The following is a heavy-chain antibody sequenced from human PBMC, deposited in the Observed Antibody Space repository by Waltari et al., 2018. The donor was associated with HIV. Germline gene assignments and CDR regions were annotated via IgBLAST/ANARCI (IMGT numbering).Heavy chain of an antibody. Sequence: QVQLLQSGAEVKTPGASVKVSCKSSGYTFAAYYIHWVRQAPGQGLEWMGWVYPNTGDTNYAQKFQGRVTMARDASIRTVSMELSRLRSDDTAVYYCVRQMTFYDAFDIWGQGTLVTVSA. CDR2: VYPNTGDT. V-gene: IGHV1-2*02. CDR1: GYTFAAYY. J-gene: IGHJ3*02. CDR3: VRQMTFYDAFDI.